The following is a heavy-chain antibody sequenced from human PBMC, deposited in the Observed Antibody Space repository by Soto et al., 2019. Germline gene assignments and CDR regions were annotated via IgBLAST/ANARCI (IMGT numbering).Heavy chain of an antibody. J-gene: IGHJ3*02. V-gene: IGHV1-2*02. CDR1: GYPVTAYY. CDR2: INPATGAA. Sequence: QLHLVQSGAVVKKPGASVTVSCSASGYPVTAYYMHWVRQAPGRGLDGMGGINPATGAAKYTQTFQGRVTMSRDTSTSTGFRELSGLTSEDTAVFYCARGGGVGVAGSAAFDMWGQGTLVTVSS. D-gene: IGHD3-3*01. CDR3: ARGGGVGVAGSAAFDM.